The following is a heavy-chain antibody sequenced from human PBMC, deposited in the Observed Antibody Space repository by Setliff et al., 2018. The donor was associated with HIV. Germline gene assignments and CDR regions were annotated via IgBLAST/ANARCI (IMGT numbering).Heavy chain of an antibody. V-gene: IGHV1-3*01. D-gene: IGHD1-26*01. CDR2: INVGSGNT. CDR1: GYTFTTYV. J-gene: IGHJ4*02. Sequence: GASVKVSCKASGYTFTTYVVHWVRQAPGQRLEWMGWINVGSGNTKYSQKFQGRVTITRDTSASTAYMELSSLRSEDTALYYCAREPSGSGNYFYFDYWGQGTLVTVSS. CDR3: AREPSGSGNYFYFDY.